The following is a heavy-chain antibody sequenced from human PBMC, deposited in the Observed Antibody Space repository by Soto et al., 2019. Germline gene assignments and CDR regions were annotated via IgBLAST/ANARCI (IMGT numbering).Heavy chain of an antibody. CDR1: GFTFSSYG. Sequence: GGSLRLSCAASGFTFSSYGMHWVRQAPGKGLEWVAVISYDGSNKYYADSVKGRFTISRDNSKNTLYLQMNSLRAEDTAVYYCAKGGTSIFQHWGQGTLVTVSS. CDR2: ISYDGSNK. V-gene: IGHV3-30*18. D-gene: IGHD1-26*01. CDR3: AKGGTSIFQH. J-gene: IGHJ1*01.